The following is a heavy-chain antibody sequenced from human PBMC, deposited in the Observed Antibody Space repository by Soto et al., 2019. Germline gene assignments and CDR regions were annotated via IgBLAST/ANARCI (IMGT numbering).Heavy chain of an antibody. CDR2: ISGSGGST. V-gene: IGHV3-23*01. J-gene: IGHJ4*02. D-gene: IGHD1-26*01. CDR3: ARRGSGSYYDY. CDR1: GFTFSSYA. Sequence: EVQLLESGGGLVQPGGSLRLSCAASGFTFSSYAMRWVRQAPVKGLEWVSAISGSGGSTDYADSVKGRFTISGDKSKNTLYRQMNSLRAEDTAVYYCARRGSGSYYDYGGQGTLVTVSS.